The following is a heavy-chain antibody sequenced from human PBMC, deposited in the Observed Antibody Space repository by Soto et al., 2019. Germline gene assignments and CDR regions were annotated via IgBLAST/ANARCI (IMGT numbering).Heavy chain of an antibody. V-gene: IGHV4-34*01. CDR2: INHSGST. CDR1: GGSFSGYY. J-gene: IGHJ4*02. CDR3: ARVPVRGVIITPSAGDYFDY. Sequence: QVQLQQWGAGLLKPSETLSLTCAVYGGSFSGYYWSWIRQPPGKGLEWIGEINHSGSTNYTPSLKSRVTISVDTSKNQFSLKLSSVTAADTAVYYCARVPVRGVIITPSAGDYFDYWGQGTLVTVSS. D-gene: IGHD3-10*01.